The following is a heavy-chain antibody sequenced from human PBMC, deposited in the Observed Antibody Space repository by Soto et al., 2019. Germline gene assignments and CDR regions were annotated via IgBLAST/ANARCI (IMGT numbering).Heavy chain of an antibody. V-gene: IGHV3-73*01. CDR3: SSQASDFWRGKPQYYMDV. CDR1: GFTFSGSA. J-gene: IGHJ6*03. CDR2: IRSKGNNYAT. D-gene: IGHD3-3*01. Sequence: EVQLVESGGGLVQPGGSLKLSCAASGFTFSGSAMHWVRQASGKGLEWVGRIRSKGNNYATVYGASLKGRFTISRDDAKNTAYLQMNSLNSEDTAVDYCSSQASDFWRGKPQYYMDVWGKGNTGTVSS.